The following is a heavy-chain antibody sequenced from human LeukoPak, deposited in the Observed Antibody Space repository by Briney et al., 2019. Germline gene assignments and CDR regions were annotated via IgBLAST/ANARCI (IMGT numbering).Heavy chain of an antibody. Sequence: GGSLRLSCAASGFTFSDYYMSWIRQAPGKGLEWVSYISSSSSYTNYADSVKGRFTISRDNAKNSLYLQMNSLRAEDTALYYCAKVFPYYYDSSGHFDYWGQGTLVTVSS. CDR2: ISSSSSYT. CDR1: GFTFSDYY. D-gene: IGHD3-22*01. CDR3: AKVFPYYYDSSGHFDY. V-gene: IGHV3-11*05. J-gene: IGHJ4*02.